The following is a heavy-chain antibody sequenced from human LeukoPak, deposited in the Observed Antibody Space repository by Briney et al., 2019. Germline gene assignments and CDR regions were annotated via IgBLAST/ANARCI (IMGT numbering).Heavy chain of an antibody. J-gene: IGHJ4*02. CDR3: ARGYDSSGYFSD. Sequence: RASVKVSCKASGYTFSSNAINWVRQAPGQGLEWVGWIDTNTGNPTYAQGFTGQFVFSLDTSVSTAYLQISSLKAEDTAEYFCARGYDSSGYFSDWGQGTLVTVSS. CDR1: GYTFSSNA. V-gene: IGHV7-4-1*02. CDR2: IDTNTGNP. D-gene: IGHD3-22*01.